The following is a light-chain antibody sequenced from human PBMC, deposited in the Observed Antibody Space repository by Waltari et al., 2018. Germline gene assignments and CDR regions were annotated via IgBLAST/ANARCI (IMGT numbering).Light chain of an antibody. V-gene: IGLV2-14*03. CDR2: DVS. J-gene: IGLJ2*01. CDR1: SSDIGGYNY. Sequence: QSALTQPAPVSGSPGQSITISCTGTSSDIGGYNYVSWYQQVPGKAPKLIIYDVSNRPSGVSSRFSGSKSGNTASLTISGLQAEDEANYYCSSYIDSSTLELFGGGTSLTVL. CDR3: SSYIDSSTLEL.